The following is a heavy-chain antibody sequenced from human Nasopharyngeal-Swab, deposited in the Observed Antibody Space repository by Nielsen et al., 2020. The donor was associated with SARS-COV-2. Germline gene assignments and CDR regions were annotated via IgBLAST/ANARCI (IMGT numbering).Heavy chain of an antibody. D-gene: IGHD1-26*01. Sequence: GGSLRLSCAASGFTFSNYWMHWVRQVPGKGLVWVSRINSDGSSTDYADSVQGRFTISRDNANNTLYLQMDSLRAEDTAVYYCARGPPYSGSYWDAFDIWGQGTMVTVSS. J-gene: IGHJ3*02. CDR2: INSDGSST. V-gene: IGHV3-74*01. CDR3: ARGPPYSGSYWDAFDI. CDR1: GFTFSNYW.